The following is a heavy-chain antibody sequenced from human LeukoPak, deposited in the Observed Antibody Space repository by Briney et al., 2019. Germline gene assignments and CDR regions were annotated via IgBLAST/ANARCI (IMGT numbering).Heavy chain of an antibody. CDR2: IYPGDSDT. CDR1: GYNFSNYW. V-gene: IGHV5-51*01. D-gene: IGHD3-22*01. J-gene: IGHJ4*02. CDR3: ARVDYYDRSGYFDY. Sequence: GASLKISCEGSGYNFSNYWLGWVRPMPGKGLEWVGIIYPGDSDTRYSPSFQGQVTISADKSISTAYLQWSSLKASDTAMYYCARVDYYDRSGYFDYWGQGTQVTVSS.